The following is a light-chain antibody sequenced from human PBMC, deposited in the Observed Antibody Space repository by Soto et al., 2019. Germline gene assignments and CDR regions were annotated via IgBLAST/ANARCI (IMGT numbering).Light chain of an antibody. CDR1: RSVRSY. CDR2: DAS. CDR3: QQRYALPHIT. Sequence: EIVLTQSPATLSLSPGERATLSCRASRSVRSYLAWYQQKPGQAPRLLIYDASNRAAGIPARFSGSGSETDCTLTISNLEPEDFAVYYCQQRYALPHITVGQGTPLEIK. J-gene: IGKJ5*01. V-gene: IGKV3-11*01.